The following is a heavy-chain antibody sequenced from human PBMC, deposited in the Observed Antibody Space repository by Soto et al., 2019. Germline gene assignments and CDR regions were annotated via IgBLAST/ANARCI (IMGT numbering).Heavy chain of an antibody. CDR2: ISYDGSNK. CDR3: ARERSDTASPHFDY. CDR1: GFTFSNYA. J-gene: IGHJ4*02. V-gene: IGHV3-30-3*01. Sequence: QVQLVESGGGVVQPGRSLRLSCAASGFTFSNYAMHWVRQAPGKGLEWVAVISYDGSNKYDAGSVKGRFTISRDNSKNPVYPQMTCLRARDTAVYYCARERSDTASPHFDYWGQGTLVTVSS. D-gene: IGHD5-18*01.